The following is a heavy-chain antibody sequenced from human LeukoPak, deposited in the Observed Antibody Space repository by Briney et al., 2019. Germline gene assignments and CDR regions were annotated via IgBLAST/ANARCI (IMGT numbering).Heavy chain of an antibody. V-gene: IGHV5-51*01. D-gene: IGHD3-22*01. CDR2: IYPGDSDT. Sequence: GESQKISCKGSGYSFTSYWIGWVRQMPGKGLEWMGIIYPGDSDTRYSPSFQGQVTISADKSISTAYLQWSSLKASDTAMYYCARLLHDSSGYSRYFDYWGQGTLVTVSS. CDR1: GYSFTSYW. J-gene: IGHJ4*02. CDR3: ARLLHDSSGYSRYFDY.